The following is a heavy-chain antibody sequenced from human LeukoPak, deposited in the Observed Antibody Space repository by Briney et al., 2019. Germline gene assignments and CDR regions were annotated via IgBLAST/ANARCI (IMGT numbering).Heavy chain of an antibody. CDR1: GGSISSYY. Sequence: SETLSLTCTVSGGSISSYYWSWIRQPAGKGLEWIGRIYTSGSTNYNPSLKRRVTMSVDTSKNQFSLKLSSVTAADTAVYYCARERYSYGLVDYWGQGTLVTVSS. CDR2: IYTSGST. CDR3: ARERYSYGLVDY. J-gene: IGHJ4*02. D-gene: IGHD5-18*01. V-gene: IGHV4-4*07.